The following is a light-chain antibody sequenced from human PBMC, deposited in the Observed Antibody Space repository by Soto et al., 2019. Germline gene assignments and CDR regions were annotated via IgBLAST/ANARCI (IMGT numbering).Light chain of an antibody. CDR2: GAS. V-gene: IGKV3-15*01. CDR1: QTVNNN. J-gene: IGKJ1*01. Sequence: MTQAPATLSVSPEEGATLSCRASQTVNNNVAWYQLKDGQVPRLLIYGASTRATDIPARFSGSGSGTEFTLTISSLQSEDFAEYHCQQYNNWLQTFGQGTKVDI. CDR3: QQYNNWLQT.